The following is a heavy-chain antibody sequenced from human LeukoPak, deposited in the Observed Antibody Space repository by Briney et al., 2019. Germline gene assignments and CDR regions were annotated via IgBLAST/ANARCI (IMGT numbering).Heavy chain of an antibody. CDR2: ISAYNGNT. Sequence: ASVKVSCKASGYTFTSYGISWVRQAPGQGLEWMGWISAYNGNTNYAQKLQGRVTMTTDTSTSTAYMELSSLRSEDTAVYYCARGRSYQLLGAEYFQHWGQGTLVTVSS. CDR3: ARGRSYQLLGAEYFQH. CDR1: GYTFTSYG. D-gene: IGHD2-2*01. J-gene: IGHJ1*01. V-gene: IGHV1-18*01.